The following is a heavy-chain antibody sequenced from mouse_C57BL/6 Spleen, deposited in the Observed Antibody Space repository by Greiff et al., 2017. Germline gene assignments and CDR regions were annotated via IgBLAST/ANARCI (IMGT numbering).Heavy chain of an antibody. V-gene: IGHV1-82*01. D-gene: IGHD1-2*01. J-gene: IGHJ4*01. CDR1: GYAFSSSW. CDR3: ARGATAYYYAMDY. CDR2: IYPGDGDT. Sequence: QVQLQQSGPELVKPGASVKISCKASGYAFSSSWMNWVKQRPGKGLEWIGRIYPGDGDTNYNGKFKGKATLTADKSSSTAYMQLSSLTSEDSAVYFCARGATAYYYAMDYWGQRTSVTVSS.